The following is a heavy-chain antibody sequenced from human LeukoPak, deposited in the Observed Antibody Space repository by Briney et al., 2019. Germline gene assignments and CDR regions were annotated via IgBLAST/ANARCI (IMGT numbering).Heavy chain of an antibody. CDR3: AKGGLRVYGSGSYFDY. D-gene: IGHD3-10*01. CDR2: IRYDGSNK. V-gene: IGHV3-30*02. Sequence: PGGSLRLSCAASGFTSSSYGMHWVRQAPGKGGEWLAFIRYDGSNKYYADSVKGRFTISRDNSKNTLYLQMNSLRAEDTAVYYCAKGGLRVYGSGSYFDYWGQGTLVTVSS. J-gene: IGHJ4*02. CDR1: GFTSSSYG.